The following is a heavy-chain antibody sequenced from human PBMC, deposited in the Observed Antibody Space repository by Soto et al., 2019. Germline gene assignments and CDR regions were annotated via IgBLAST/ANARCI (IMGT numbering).Heavy chain of an antibody. CDR3: XXXXXXXXXXGXYYYGMDV. V-gene: IGHV1-69*05. CDR2: IMPIFGRA. J-gene: IGHJ6*02. Sequence: QVQLVQSGAEVKKPGSSVKVSCKASGGTFSNYAFSWVRQAPGQGHEWLGGIMPIFGRADYAQKFRGRVTIXXXXXXXXXXXXXXXXXXXXXXXXXXXXXXXXXXXXGXYYYGMDVWGQGTTVTVSS. CDR1: GGTFSNYA.